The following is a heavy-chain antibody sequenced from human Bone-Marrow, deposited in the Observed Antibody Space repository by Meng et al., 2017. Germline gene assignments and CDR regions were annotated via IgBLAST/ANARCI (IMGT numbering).Heavy chain of an antibody. V-gene: IGHV3-53*01. CDR2: IYSGGST. D-gene: IGHD2-15*01. CDR3: AREGYSAPSYYYYGMDV. Sequence: GGSLRLSCAASGFTVSSNYMSWVRQAPGKGLEWVSVIYSGGSTYYADSVKGRFTISRDNAKNSLYLQMNSLRAEDTAVYYCAREGYSAPSYYYYGMDVWGQGTTVTVSS. CDR1: GFTVSSNY. J-gene: IGHJ6*02.